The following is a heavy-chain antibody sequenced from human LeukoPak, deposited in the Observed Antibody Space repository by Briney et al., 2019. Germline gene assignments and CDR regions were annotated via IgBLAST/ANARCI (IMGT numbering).Heavy chain of an antibody. Sequence: GSLRLSCAASGFNVSSNYMSWVRQPPGKGLEWIGDINHSGSTNYNPSLKSRVTISVDTSKKQFFLNLSSVTAADTAVYYCARARKYQLPYLYYYMDVWGKGTTVTVSS. J-gene: IGHJ6*03. CDR1: GFNVSSNY. D-gene: IGHD2-2*01. CDR2: INHSGST. V-gene: IGHV4-34*01. CDR3: ARARKYQLPYLYYYMDV.